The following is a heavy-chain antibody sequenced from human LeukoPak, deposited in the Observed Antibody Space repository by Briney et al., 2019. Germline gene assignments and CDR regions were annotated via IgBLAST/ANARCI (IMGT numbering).Heavy chain of an antibody. Sequence: TGGSLRLSCAASGFTFSTYAMNWVRQAPGEGLEWVSSIGGSSTSLYYADSLKGRFTISRDNAKNSLYLQMNSLRAEDTAVYYCARESGGDLGEAFDIWGHGTMVTVSS. J-gene: IGHJ3*02. CDR3: ARESGGDLGEAFDI. CDR1: GFTFSTYA. V-gene: IGHV3-21*01. D-gene: IGHD1-26*01. CDR2: IGGSSTSL.